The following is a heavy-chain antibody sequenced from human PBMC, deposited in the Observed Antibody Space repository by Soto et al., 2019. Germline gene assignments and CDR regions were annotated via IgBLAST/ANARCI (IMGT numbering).Heavy chain of an antibody. V-gene: IGHV4-31*03. CDR2: IYYSGSA. CDR3: ARDRRVLDSRGGYYYYTMDV. J-gene: IGHJ6*02. Sequence: PSEILSLTCTVSGVSISSGGFYLSWIRQHPGKGLEWIGYIYYSGSAYYNPSLEGRVTISLDTSKTHLSLKLTSATAADTAVYYCARDRRVLDSRGGYYYYTMDVWGQGASVTVSS. D-gene: IGHD3-3*01. CDR1: GVSISSGGFY.